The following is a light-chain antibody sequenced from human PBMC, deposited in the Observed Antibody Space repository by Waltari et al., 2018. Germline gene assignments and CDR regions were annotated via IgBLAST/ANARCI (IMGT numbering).Light chain of an antibody. J-gene: IGLJ2*01. CDR3: QAWDSSTDVV. CDR2: QDS. V-gene: IGLV3-1*01. Sequence: SPGQTASITCSGDNLEDKFVCWYQQKAGQSPVLVIHQDSRRPSGIPERFSGSSSGNTATLTISGAQALDEADYYCQAWDSSTDVVFGGGTRLTVL. CDR1: NLEDKF.